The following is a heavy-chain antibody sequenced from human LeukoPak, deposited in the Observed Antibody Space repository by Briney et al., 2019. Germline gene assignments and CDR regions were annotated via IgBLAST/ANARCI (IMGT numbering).Heavy chain of an antibody. CDR3: ARGPRGIAARRTMDV. J-gene: IGHJ6*03. CDR1: GGTFSSYA. V-gene: IGHV1-69*13. D-gene: IGHD6-6*01. CDR2: IIPIFGTA. Sequence: SVKVSCKASGGTFSSYAISWVRQAPGQGLEWMGGIIPIFGTANYAQKFQGRVTITADESTSTAYMELSSLRSEDTAVYYCARGPRGIAARRTMDVWGKGTTVTVSS.